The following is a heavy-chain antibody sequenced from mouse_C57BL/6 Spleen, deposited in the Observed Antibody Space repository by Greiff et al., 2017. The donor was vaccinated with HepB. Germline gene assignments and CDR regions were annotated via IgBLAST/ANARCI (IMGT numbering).Heavy chain of an antibody. CDR2: IYPGSGNT. D-gene: IGHD1-1*01. CDR1: GYTFTDYY. CDR3: ARNYGSK. J-gene: IGHJ3*01. Sequence: QVQLKESGAELVRPGASVKLSCKASGYTFTDYYINWVKQRPGQGLEWIARIYPGSGNTYYNEKFKGKATLTAEKSSSTAYMQLSSLTSEDSAVYFCARNYGSKWGQGTLVTVSA. V-gene: IGHV1-76*01.